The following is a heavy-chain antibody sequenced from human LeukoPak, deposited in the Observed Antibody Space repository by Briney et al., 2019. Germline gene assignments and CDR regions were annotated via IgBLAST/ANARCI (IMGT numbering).Heavy chain of an antibody. V-gene: IGHV3-21*01. Sequence: GGSLRLSCAASGFTFSSYSMNWVRQAPGKGLEWVSSISSSSSYIYCADSVKGRFTISRDNAKNSLYLQMNSLRAEDTAVYYCARDLSIAVAGTRFDYWGQGTLVTVSS. J-gene: IGHJ4*02. CDR3: ARDLSIAVAGTRFDY. CDR2: ISSSSSYI. D-gene: IGHD6-19*01. CDR1: GFTFSSYS.